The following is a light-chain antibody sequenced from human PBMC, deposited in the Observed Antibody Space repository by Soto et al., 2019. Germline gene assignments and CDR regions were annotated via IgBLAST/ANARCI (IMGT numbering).Light chain of an antibody. Sequence: DIQMTQSPSSLSASVGDRVTITCRASLNIGDSLSWLQQKAGKPPTQLIYGASSLQSGVPVRFSVSASGTDFTLTIMNMQREDFATYYCLQTYNLPRPFGQGTNADIK. J-gene: IGKJ1*01. CDR2: GAS. CDR3: LQTYNLPRP. CDR1: LNIGDS. V-gene: IGKV1-39*01.